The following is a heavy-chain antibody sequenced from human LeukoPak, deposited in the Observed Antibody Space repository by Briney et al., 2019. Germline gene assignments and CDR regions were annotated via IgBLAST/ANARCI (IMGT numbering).Heavy chain of an antibody. D-gene: IGHD1-26*01. CDR2: MYTGGTP. Sequence: PGGSLRLSCAASGFSVTHNYITWVRQAPGKGLEWVSVMYTGGTPYYADSVRGRFTISRDISKNTLYLQMTSLRAEDTAVYYCALSAEWELLSFDYWGQGTLVTVSS. CDR1: GFSVTHNY. V-gene: IGHV3-53*01. J-gene: IGHJ4*02. CDR3: ALSAEWELLSFDY.